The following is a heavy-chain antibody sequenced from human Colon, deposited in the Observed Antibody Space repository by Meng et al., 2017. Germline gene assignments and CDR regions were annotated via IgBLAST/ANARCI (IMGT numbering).Heavy chain of an antibody. J-gene: IGHJ5*02. CDR2: VRESGGT. CDR1: GGSISSSC. D-gene: IGHD3-22*01. Sequence: GSLRLSCSLSGGSISSSCWSWLRQLPGKGPEWIGFVRESGGTDYHPALKGRATISVDRASNQFSLKLNSETAADTAVYDCARGHYDSRGYSKAFASWGQGALVTVSS. V-gene: IGHV4-59*01. CDR3: ARGHYDSRGYSKAFAS.